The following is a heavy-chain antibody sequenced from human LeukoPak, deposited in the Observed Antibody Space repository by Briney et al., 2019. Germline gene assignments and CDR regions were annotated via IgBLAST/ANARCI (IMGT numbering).Heavy chain of an antibody. V-gene: IGHV3-72*01. Sequence: GGSLRLSCAASGFTFSDHYMDWVRQAPGKGLEWVGRARNKVKSYTTEYAASVKGRFTFSRDDSKNSVYLQMNSLKTEDTAVYYCVRVVLGATSSFDYWGQGTLVTVSS. J-gene: IGHJ4*02. D-gene: IGHD1-26*01. CDR1: GFTFSDHY. CDR2: ARNKVKSYTT. CDR3: VRVVLGATSSFDY.